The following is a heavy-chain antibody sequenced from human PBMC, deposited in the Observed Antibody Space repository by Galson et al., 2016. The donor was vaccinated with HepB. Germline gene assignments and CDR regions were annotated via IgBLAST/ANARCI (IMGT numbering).Heavy chain of an antibody. Sequence: SVKVSCKASGNTFNSYVISWVRQAPGQGLEWMGGIIPLFGTTNYAQRFEGRVTITADEFTSLVYMELSSLRSEDTAVYYCARESMVVRSTFDYTYHGMDVWGQGTPVTVSS. CDR1: GNTFNSYV. CDR3: ARESMVVRSTFDYTYHGMDV. CDR2: IIPLFGTT. J-gene: IGHJ6*02. V-gene: IGHV1-69*13. D-gene: IGHD2-2*01.